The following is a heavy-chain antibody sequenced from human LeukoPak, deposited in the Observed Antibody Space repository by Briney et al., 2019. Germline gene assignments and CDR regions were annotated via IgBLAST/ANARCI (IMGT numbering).Heavy chain of an antibody. V-gene: IGHV1-46*01. CDR3: ARDPPIAVAGIGGGGAFDI. CDR1: GYSFTSYD. CDR2: INPSCCST. J-gene: IGHJ3*02. Sequence: ASVKVSCKASGYSFTSYDINWVPQAPGQGLEWMGIINPSCCSTSYAQKFQGRVTMTRDTSTSTVHVELSSLRSEDTAVDYCARDPPIAVAGIGGGGAFDIWGQGTMVTVSS. D-gene: IGHD6-19*01.